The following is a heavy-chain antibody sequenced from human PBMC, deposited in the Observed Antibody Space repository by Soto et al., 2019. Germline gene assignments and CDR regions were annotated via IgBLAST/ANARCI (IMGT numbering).Heavy chain of an antibody. J-gene: IGHJ4*02. CDR2: IYHSGST. CDR1: GYSISSGCY. Sequence: SETLSLTCAVSGYSISSGCYWGWIRQPPGKGLEWIGSIYHSGSTYYNPSLKSRVTISVDTSKNQFSLKLSSVTAADTAVYYCARVGWELLFGNLGPYYFDYWGQGTLVTVSS. D-gene: IGHD1-26*01. CDR3: ARVGWELLFGNLGPYYFDY. V-gene: IGHV4-38-2*01.